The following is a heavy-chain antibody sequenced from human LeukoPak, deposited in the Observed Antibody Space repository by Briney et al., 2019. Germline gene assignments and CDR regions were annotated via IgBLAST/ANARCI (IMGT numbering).Heavy chain of an antibody. V-gene: IGHV4-34*01. CDR1: GGSFSGYY. Sequence: SETLSLTCAVYGGSFSGYYWSWIRQPPGKGLEWIGEINHSGSTNYNPSLKSRVTISVDTSKNQFSLKLSSVTAADTAVYYCARDHLVGSSSFYYYYGMDVWGQGTTVTVSS. J-gene: IGHJ6*02. D-gene: IGHD6-13*01. CDR2: INHSGST. CDR3: ARDHLVGSSSFYYYYGMDV.